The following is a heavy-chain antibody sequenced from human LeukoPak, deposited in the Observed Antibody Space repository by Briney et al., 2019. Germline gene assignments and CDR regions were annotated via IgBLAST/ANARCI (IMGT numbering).Heavy chain of an antibody. CDR2: IYYSGST. D-gene: IGHD5-12*01. V-gene: IGHV4-39*01. CDR3: ASRDIVATMADY. J-gene: IGHJ4*02. CDR1: GGSISSSSYD. Sequence: SETLSLTCTVSGGSISSSSYDWGWIRQPPGKGLEWIGSIYYSGSTYYNPSLKSRVTISVDTSKNQFSLKLSSVTAADTAVYYCASRDIVATMADYWGQGTLVTVSS.